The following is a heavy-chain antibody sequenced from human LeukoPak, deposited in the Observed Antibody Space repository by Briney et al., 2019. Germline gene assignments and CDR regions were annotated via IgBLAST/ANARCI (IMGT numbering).Heavy chain of an antibody. J-gene: IGHJ3*02. CDR1: GYTFTRYY. D-gene: IGHD3-9*01. Sequence: ASVKVSCKASGYTFTRYYMHWVRQAPGQGLEWMGIINPSGGSTSYAQKFQGRVTMTRDTSTSTVYMELSSLRSEDTAVYYCARDFPSVFKWDDDILTGYTSRDAFDIWGQGTMVTVSS. CDR2: INPSGGST. V-gene: IGHV1-46*01. CDR3: ARDFPSVFKWDDDILTGYTSRDAFDI.